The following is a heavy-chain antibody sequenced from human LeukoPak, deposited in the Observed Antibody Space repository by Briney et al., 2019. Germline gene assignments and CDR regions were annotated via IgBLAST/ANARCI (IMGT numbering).Heavy chain of an antibody. Sequence: GASVKVSCKTSGYTFTGYYMHWVRQAPGQGLEWMGWINPNSGGTNYAQKFQGRVTMTRDTSISTAYMELSRLRSDDTAVYYCARVGESYYGGRVLDYWGQGTLVTVSS. CDR2: INPNSGGT. J-gene: IGHJ4*02. CDR1: GYTFTGYY. D-gene: IGHD1-26*01. V-gene: IGHV1-2*02. CDR3: ARVGESYYGGRVLDY.